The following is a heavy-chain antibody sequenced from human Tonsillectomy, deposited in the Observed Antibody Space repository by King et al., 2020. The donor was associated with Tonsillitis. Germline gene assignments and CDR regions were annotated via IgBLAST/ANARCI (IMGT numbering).Heavy chain of an antibody. D-gene: IGHD3-22*01. J-gene: IGHJ4*02. V-gene: IGHV1-18*04. CDR3: ARDVVYYDSSGQVDY. CDR2: ISAYNGNT. CDR1: GYTFTSYG. Sequence: QLVQSGGEVKKPGASVKVSCKASGYTFTSYGISWVRQAPGQGLEWMGWISAYNGNTNYAQYLQGRVTMTTDTSTSTVYMELRSLRSDDTAVYYCARDVVYYDSSGQVDYWGQGTLVTVSS.